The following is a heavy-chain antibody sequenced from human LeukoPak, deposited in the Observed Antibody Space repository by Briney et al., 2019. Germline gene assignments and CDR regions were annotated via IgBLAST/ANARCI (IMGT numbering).Heavy chain of an antibody. J-gene: IGHJ5*02. V-gene: IGHV3-21*04. CDR3: VKDSVGGLAPVGAGGS. D-gene: IGHD3-16*01. CDR1: GFTFSSYS. Sequence: GGSLRLSCAASGFTFSSYSMNWVRQAPGKGLEWVSSISSSSSYIYYADSVKGRFTISRDNAKNSLYLQMNSLRAEDTAMYYCVKDSVGGLAPVGAGGSWGQGTLVTVSS. CDR2: ISSSSSYI.